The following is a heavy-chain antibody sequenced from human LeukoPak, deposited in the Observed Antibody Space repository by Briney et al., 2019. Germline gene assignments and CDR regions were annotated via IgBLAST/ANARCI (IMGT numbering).Heavy chain of an antibody. V-gene: IGHV3-23*01. CDR1: GFTVSSNY. CDR3: AKDKIYSSSWYDY. J-gene: IGHJ4*02. D-gene: IGHD6-13*01. Sequence: GGSLRLSCAASGFTVSSNYMSWVRQAPGKGLEWVSAISGSGGSTYYADSVKGRFTISRDNSKNTLYLQMNSLRAEDTAVYYCAKDKIYSSSWYDYWGQGTLVTVSS. CDR2: ISGSGGST.